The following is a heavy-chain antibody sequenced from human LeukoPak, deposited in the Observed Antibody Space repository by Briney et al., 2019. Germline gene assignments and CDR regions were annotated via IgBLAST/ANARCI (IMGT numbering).Heavy chain of an antibody. J-gene: IGHJ4*02. CDR2: IYASGSN. CDR1: GGSIGSYY. D-gene: IGHD3-10*01. CDR3: ARDSYYYGSGSFYPFDY. Sequence: SETLSLTCTVSGGSIGSYYWSWIRQPAGKGLEWIWRIYASGSNNYNPSLKSRVTMSLDTSKNQFSLKLSSVTAADTAVYYCARDSYYYGSGSFYPFDYWGQGTLVTVSS. V-gene: IGHV4-4*07.